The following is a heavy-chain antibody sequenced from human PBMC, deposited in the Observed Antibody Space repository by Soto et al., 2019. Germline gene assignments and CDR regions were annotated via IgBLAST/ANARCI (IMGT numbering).Heavy chain of an antibody. Sequence: QVQLVESGGGLVKPGGSLRLSCAASGFSFSDYYMNWIRQAPGKGLEWLSSISSTAAYTNYADSVRGRFTFSRDSVKNALYLDMNGLSAEGTAVYYWARARFVGEGSFGYWGQGTLVTVSS. D-gene: IGHD3-10*01. J-gene: IGHJ4*02. CDR2: ISSTAAYT. CDR3: ARARFVGEGSFGY. CDR1: GFSFSDYY. V-gene: IGHV3-11*05.